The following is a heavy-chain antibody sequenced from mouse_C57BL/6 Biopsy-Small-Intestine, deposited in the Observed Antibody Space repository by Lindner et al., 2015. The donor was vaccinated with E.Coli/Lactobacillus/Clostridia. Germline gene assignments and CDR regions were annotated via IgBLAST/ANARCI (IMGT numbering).Heavy chain of an antibody. J-gene: IGHJ2*01. CDR1: GYAFSSSW. Sequence: VQLQESGPELVKPGASVKISCKASGYAFSSSWMNWVKQRPGKGLEWIGRIYPGDGDTNYNGKFKGKATLTAGKSSSTAYMQLSSLTSEDSAVYFCARNYFDYWGQGTTLTVSS. V-gene: IGHV1-82*01. CDR2: IYPGDGDT. CDR3: ARNYFDY.